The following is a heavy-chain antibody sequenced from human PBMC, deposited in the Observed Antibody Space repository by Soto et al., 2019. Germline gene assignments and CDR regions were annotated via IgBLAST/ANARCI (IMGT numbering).Heavy chain of an antibody. Sequence: SSLKVDCKAVGYGFSSYLMHRVLQATGQGLEWMGGIIPIFGTANYAQKFQGRVTITADESTSTAYMELSSLRSEDTAVYYCARGRVYSGYVDNQYYYYYYGMDVWGKGTTITVSS. V-gene: IGHV1-69*13. J-gene: IGHJ6*04. CDR2: IIPIFGTA. CDR1: GYGFSSYL. D-gene: IGHD5-12*01. CDR3: ARGRVYSGYVDNQYYYYYYGMDV.